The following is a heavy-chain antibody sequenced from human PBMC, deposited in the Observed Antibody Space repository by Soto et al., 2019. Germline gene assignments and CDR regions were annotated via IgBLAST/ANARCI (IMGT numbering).Heavy chain of an antibody. Sequence: PGESLKISCKSSGYSFTDYWIGWVRQMPGKGLEWMGITYPGDSDARYSPSFQGQVTISVDTSINTAFLRWNSLTASDTAMYYCARQADYNILTGYFYYFDYWGQGSLVTVSS. D-gene: IGHD3-9*01. V-gene: IGHV5-51*01. CDR2: TYPGDSDA. CDR1: GYSFTDYW. CDR3: ARQADYNILTGYFYYFDY. J-gene: IGHJ4*02.